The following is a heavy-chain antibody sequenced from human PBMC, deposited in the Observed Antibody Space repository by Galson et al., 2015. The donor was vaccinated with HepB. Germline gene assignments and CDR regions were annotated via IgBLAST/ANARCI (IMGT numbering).Heavy chain of an antibody. V-gene: IGHV4-39*07. D-gene: IGHD2-21*02. CDR1: GGSISSSPYH. J-gene: IGHJ4*02. CDR3: ARAGELDCGGDCSPFDY. Sequence: LSLTCTVSGGSISSSPYHWGWIRQPPGKGLEWIGDIYYSGTTYYNPSLKSRVTVSVDTSKNHFSLRLRSVTAADTAVYYCARAGELDCGGDCSPFDYWGQGTLVSVSS. CDR2: IYYSGTT.